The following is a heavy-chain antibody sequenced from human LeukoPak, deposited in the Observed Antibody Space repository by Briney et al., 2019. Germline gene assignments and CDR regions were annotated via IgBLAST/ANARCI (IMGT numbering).Heavy chain of an antibody. V-gene: IGHV3-23*01. CDR1: TFPFSSHG. CDR3: AKIGLIGNWYFDL. CDR2: ISTGADLT. J-gene: IGHJ2*01. D-gene: IGHD1-26*01. Sequence: GGSLSLSCAASTFPFSSHGMSWVRQAPGKGREWVSSISTGADLTYYADSVKGRFTISRDNSKNTLYLQMKSLRAEDTAMYYCAKIGLIGNWYFDLWGRGTLVTVSS.